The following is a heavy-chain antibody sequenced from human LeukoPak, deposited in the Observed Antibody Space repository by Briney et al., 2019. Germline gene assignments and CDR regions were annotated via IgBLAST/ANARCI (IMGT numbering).Heavy chain of an antibody. D-gene: IGHD6-13*01. V-gene: IGHV1-69*06. CDR3: ARSSIIAAAGPYYFDY. Sequence: ASVKVSCKASGYTFTSYGISWVRQAPGQGLEWMGGIIPIFGTANYAQKFQGRVTITADKSTTTAYMELSSLRSEDTAVYYCARSSIIAAAGPYYFDYWGQGTLVTVSS. CDR2: IIPIFGTA. CDR1: GYTFTSYG. J-gene: IGHJ4*02.